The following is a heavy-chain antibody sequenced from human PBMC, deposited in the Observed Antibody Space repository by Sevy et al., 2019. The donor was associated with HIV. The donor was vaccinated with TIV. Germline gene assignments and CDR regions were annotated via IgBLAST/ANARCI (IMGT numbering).Heavy chain of an antibody. J-gene: IGHJ4*02. CDR1: GYTLTLLS. CDR2: FDPEDGER. D-gene: IGHD2-15*01. Sequence: ASVKVSCKGSGYTLTLLSMHWVRQAPGKGLEWMGSFDPEDGERIYAQKFQGRITMTEDTSTDTAYMDLCSLKSDDTAVYYCATTREYYQGKSGYYDYWGQGALVTVSS. CDR3: ATTREYYQGKSGYYDY. V-gene: IGHV1-24*01.